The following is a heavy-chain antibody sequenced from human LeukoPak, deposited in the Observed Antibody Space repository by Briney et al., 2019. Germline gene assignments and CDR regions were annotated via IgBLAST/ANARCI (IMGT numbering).Heavy chain of an antibody. CDR3: ARGPETGESFDY. Sequence: SETLSLTCTVSGGSISSHYWSWIRQPPGEGLEWIGYIYYSGSTNYNPSLKSRVTISVDTSKNQFSLKLSSVTAADTAVYYCARGPETGESFDYWGQGTLVTVSS. V-gene: IGHV4-59*11. CDR1: GGSISSHY. J-gene: IGHJ4*02. D-gene: IGHD7-27*01. CDR2: IYYSGST.